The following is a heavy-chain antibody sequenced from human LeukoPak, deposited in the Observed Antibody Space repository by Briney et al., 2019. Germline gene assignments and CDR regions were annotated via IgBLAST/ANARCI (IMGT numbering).Heavy chain of an antibody. J-gene: IGHJ4*02. Sequence: SETLSLTCTVSGGSISSSSYYWGWIRQPPGKGLEWIGSIYYSGSTYYGPSLKSRVTISVDTSKNQFSLKLSSVTAADTAVYYCARHYGDYIEPFDYWGQGTLVTVSS. CDR1: GGSISSSSYY. D-gene: IGHD4-17*01. V-gene: IGHV4-39*01. CDR2: IYYSGST. CDR3: ARHYGDYIEPFDY.